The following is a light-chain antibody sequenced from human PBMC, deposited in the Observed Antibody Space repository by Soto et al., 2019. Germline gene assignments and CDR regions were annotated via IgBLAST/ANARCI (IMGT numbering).Light chain of an antibody. CDR2: DAS. V-gene: IGKV3-11*01. Sequence: EIVLTQSPATLSLSPGERATLSCRASQSVGNYLAWYQQKPGQAPRLLIYDASTRASVIPPRFSGSGSGTDFTLTISSLEPEYFAVYYRQQPSDGTRFTFGPGTKVDIK. CDR3: QQPSDGTRFT. J-gene: IGKJ3*01. CDR1: QSVGNY.